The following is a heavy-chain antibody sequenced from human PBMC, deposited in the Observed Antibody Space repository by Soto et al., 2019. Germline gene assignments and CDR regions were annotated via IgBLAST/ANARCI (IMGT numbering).Heavy chain of an antibody. V-gene: IGHV1-18*01. Sequence: QVQLVQSGAEVKKPGASVKVSCTASGYTFTSYGISWVRQAPGQGLEWKGWISAYNGNTNYAQKRQGRVTMSTDTSTRTAYMELRSLRSGDTAVYYCARVHVAVAGLVPIWGQGKMVTVSS. J-gene: IGHJ3*02. CDR2: ISAYNGNT. CDR3: ARVHVAVAGLVPI. D-gene: IGHD6-19*01. CDR1: GYTFTSYG.